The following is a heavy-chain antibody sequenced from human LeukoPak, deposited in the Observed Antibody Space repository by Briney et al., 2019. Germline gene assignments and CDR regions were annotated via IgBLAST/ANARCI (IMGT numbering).Heavy chain of an antibody. CDR3: ARPSSTAVTFDY. CDR1: VFTFRHYY. V-gene: IGHV3-11*04. J-gene: IGHJ4*02. CDR2: ISSSGSTI. Sequence: GVSLRLSCAASVFTFRHYYMSWIRQAPAKGLEWVSYISSSGSTIYYADSVEGRFTISRDNAKNSLYLQMNSLRGEDTGVYYCARPSSTAVTFDYWGQGTLVTVSS. D-gene: IGHD4-17*01.